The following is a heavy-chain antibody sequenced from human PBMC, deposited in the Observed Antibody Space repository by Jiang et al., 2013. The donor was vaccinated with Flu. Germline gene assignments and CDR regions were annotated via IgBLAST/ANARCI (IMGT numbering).Heavy chain of an antibody. CDR1: GDSISSSNW. CDR2: IYHSGST. CDR3: ARDIVVVVAATHGAFDI. D-gene: IGHD2-15*01. Sequence: PGLVKPSGTLSLTCAVSGDSISSSNWWSWVRQPPGKGLEWIGEIYHSGSTNYNPSLKSRVTISVDKSKNQFSLKLSSVTAADTAVYYCARDIVVVVAATHGAFDIWGQGTMVTVSS. J-gene: IGHJ3*02. V-gene: IGHV4-4*02.